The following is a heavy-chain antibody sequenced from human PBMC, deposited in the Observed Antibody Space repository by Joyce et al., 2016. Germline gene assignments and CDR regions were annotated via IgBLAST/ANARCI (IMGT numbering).Heavy chain of an antibody. V-gene: IGHV4-34*02. J-gene: IGHJ2*01. Sequence: QVQLQQWGAGLQRPSETLSLTCAVSGGSLRGYWWSWIRQPPGKGLEWIGEINHGGSTDYNPSLKSRVTISVDTSKNQFSLKLTSLTAADTSIYYCARSSGSYWYFDLWGRGTQVTVSS. CDR1: GGSLRGYW. CDR2: INHGGST. D-gene: IGHD1-26*01. CDR3: ARSSGSYWYFDL.